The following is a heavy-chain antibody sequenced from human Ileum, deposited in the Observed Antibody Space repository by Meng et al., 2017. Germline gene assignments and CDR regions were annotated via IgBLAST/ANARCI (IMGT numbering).Heavy chain of an antibody. CDR3: ARDSLGQSFYTVYYYYGMNV. CDR2: ISSSSSYI. D-gene: IGHD3-3*01. V-gene: IGHV3-21*01. J-gene: IGHJ6*02. Sequence: GESLKISCAASGFTFSSYSMNWVRQAPGKGLEWVSSISSSSSYIYYADSVKGRFTISRDNAKNSLYLQMNSLRAEDTAVYYCARDSLGQSFYTVYYYYGMNVWAQGPS. CDR1: GFTFSSYS.